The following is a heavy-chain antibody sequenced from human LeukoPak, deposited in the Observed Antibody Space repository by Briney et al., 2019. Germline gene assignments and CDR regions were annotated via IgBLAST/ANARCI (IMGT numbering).Heavy chain of an antibody. CDR3: ARGHFYDSSLGF. J-gene: IGHJ4*02. D-gene: IGHD3-22*01. Sequence: GGSLRLSCVASGFTFSSYVIHWVRQAPGKGLEYVSGISSNGDNTHYVTSVKDRFTISRDNSKNTVYLQMDSLRAEDTAVYYCARGHFYDSSLGFWGQGTLVTVSS. CDR2: ISSNGDNT. CDR1: GFTFSSYV. V-gene: IGHV3-64*01.